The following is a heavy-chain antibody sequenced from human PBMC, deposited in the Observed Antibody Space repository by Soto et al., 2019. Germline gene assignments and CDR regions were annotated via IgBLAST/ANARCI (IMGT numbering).Heavy chain of an antibody. CDR2: ISYDGSNK. J-gene: IGHJ6*02. CDR3: ARVPTTPSTYYYYYYGMDV. V-gene: IGHV3-30-3*01. D-gene: IGHD4-4*01. CDR1: GFTFSSYA. Sequence: PGGSLRLSCAASGFTFSSYAMHWVRQAPGKGLEWVAVISYDGSNKYYADSVKGRFTISRDNSKNTLYLQMNSLRAEDTAVYYCARVPTTPSTYYYYYYGMDVWGQGTTVTSP.